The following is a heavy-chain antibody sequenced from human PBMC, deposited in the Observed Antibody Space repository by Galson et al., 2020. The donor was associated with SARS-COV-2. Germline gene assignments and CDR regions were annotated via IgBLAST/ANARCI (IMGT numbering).Heavy chain of an antibody. D-gene: IGHD6-6*01. CDR1: GFTFSSYG. CDR3: ARAGSSSSVEGLLKYYYYGMDV. Sequence: GGSLRLSCAASGFTFSSYGMHWVRQAPGKGLEWVAVIWYDGSNKYYADSVKGRFTISRDNSKNTLYLQMNSLRAEDTAVYYCARAGSSSSVEGLLKYYYYGMDVWGQGTTVTVSS. V-gene: IGHV3-33*01. CDR2: IWYDGSNK. J-gene: IGHJ6*02.